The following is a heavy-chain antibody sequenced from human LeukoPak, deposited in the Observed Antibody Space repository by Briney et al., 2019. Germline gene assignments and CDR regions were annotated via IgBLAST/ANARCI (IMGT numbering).Heavy chain of an antibody. CDR2: INPNSGDT. J-gene: IGHJ6*02. D-gene: IGHD3-10*01. CDR3: ARVPSMIRGVVNYGMDV. CDR1: GYSFTGYF. V-gene: IGHV1-2*02. Sequence: ASVKVSCKTSGYSFTGYFMHWVRQAPGQGLEWMGWINPNSGDTKYAQRFQGRVTVTRDTSINTAYMELRRLTSDGTAVYYCARVPSMIRGVVNYGMDVWGQGTTVTVSS.